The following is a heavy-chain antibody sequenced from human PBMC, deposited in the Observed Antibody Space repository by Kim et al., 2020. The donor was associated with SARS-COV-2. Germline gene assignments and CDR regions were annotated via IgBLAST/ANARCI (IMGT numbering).Heavy chain of an antibody. J-gene: IGHJ4*02. V-gene: IGHV3-9*01. Sequence: GGSLRLSCAASGFTFDDYAMHWVRQAPGKGLEWVSGISWNSGSIGYADSVKGRFTISRDNAKNSLYLQMNSLRAEDTALYYCAKLAQYGSGSYYYDYWGQGTLVTVSS. CDR3: AKLAQYGSGSYYYDY. CDR2: ISWNSGSI. CDR1: GFTFDDYA. D-gene: IGHD3-10*01.